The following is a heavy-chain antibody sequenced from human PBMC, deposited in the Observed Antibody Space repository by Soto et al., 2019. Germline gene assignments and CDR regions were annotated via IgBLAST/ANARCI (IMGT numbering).Heavy chain of an antibody. V-gene: IGHV4-30-4*01. Sequence: SETLSLTCTVSGGTITSDDYHWTWIRQPPGKGLEWIGFIYYSGTYYNPSLRGRVTISVDTSKNEFSLKLSSVTAADTAVYYCARGLAYCASGSCYAKWGSWGQGTLVTVSS. CDR3: ARGLAYCASGSCYAKWGS. CDR1: GGTITSDDYH. J-gene: IGHJ4*02. CDR2: IYYSGT. D-gene: IGHD2-15*01.